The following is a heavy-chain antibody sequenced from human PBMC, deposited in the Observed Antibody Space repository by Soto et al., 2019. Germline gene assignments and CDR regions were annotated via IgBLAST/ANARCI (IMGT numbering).Heavy chain of an antibody. V-gene: IGHV3-30*18. CDR1: GFTFSSYG. J-gene: IGHJ3*02. CDR2: ISYDGSNK. Sequence: QVQLVESGGGVVQPGRSLRLSCAASGFTFSSYGMHWVRQAPGKGLEWVAVISYDGSNKYYADSVKGRFTISRDNSKKSLYLQMNSLRAEETAVYYCAKSHVLLWFGDSHSDAFDIWGQGTMVTVSS. D-gene: IGHD3-10*01. CDR3: AKSHVLLWFGDSHSDAFDI.